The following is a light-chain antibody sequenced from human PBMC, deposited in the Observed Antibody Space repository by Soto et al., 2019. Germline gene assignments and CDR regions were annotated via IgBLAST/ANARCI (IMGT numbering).Light chain of an antibody. CDR2: ETD. J-gene: IGLJ3*02. CDR3: GTWDSSLSAGV. V-gene: IGLV1-51*02. CDR1: SSNIGNNY. Sequence: QSVLTQPPSVSAAPGQKVTISCSGSSSNIGNNYVSWYQQLPGTAPKLLIYETDRRPSGIPDRFSGSKSGTSATLGITGLQTGDEAHYYCGTWDSSLSAGVFGGGTKLTVL.